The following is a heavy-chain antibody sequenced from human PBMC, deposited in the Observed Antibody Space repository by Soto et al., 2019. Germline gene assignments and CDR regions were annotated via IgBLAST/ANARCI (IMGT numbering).Heavy chain of an antibody. V-gene: IGHV1-2*04. CDR3: ARGIAVAGTGWFAP. CDR2: INPNSGGT. CDR1: GYTFTGYY. J-gene: IGHJ5*02. Sequence: ASVKVSCKASGYTFTGYYMHWVRQAPGQGLEWMGWINPNSGGTNYAQKFQGWVTMTRDTSISTAYMELSRLRSDDTAVYYCARGIAVAGTGWFAPWGQGTLVTVSS. D-gene: IGHD6-19*01.